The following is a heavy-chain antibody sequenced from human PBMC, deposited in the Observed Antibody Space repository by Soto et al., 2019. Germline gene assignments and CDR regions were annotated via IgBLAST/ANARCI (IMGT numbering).Heavy chain of an antibody. J-gene: IGHJ6*02. Sequence: LVIKTPRKGLERMGIINPSGGSTSYAQKFQGRVTMTRDTSTSTVYMELSSLRSEDTAVYYCARVSGRYYYGSGSYYPNGLDVWGQGPSVT. D-gene: IGHD3-10*01. V-gene: IGHV1-46*01. CDR2: INPSGGST. CDR3: ARVSGRYYYGSGSYYPNGLDV.